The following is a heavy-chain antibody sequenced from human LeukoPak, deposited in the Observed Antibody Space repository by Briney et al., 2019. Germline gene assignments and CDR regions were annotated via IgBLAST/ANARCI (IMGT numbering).Heavy chain of an antibody. V-gene: IGHV3-53*01. CDR3: ARARYCSGGSCYYAFDI. J-gene: IGHJ3*02. CDR1: GFTVSTNY. D-gene: IGHD2-15*01. Sequence: GGSLRLSCAASGFTVSTNYMSWVRQAPGKGLEGVSVIYSGGSTYYADSVKGRFTISRDNSKNTLNLQMNSLRAGDTAVYYCARARYCSGGSCYYAFDIWGQGTMVTVSS. CDR2: IYSGGST.